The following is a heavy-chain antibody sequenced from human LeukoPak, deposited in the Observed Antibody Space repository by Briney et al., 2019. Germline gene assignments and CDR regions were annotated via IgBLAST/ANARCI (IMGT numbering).Heavy chain of an antibody. Sequence: PGGSLRLSCAASGFTFSSYAMSWVRQAPGKGPEWVSAISGSGGSTYYADSVKGRFTISRDNSKNTLYLQMNSLRAEDTAVYYCAKSEVGATRSNYYYGMDVWGQGTTVTVSS. J-gene: IGHJ6*02. CDR3: AKSEVGATRSNYYYGMDV. D-gene: IGHD1-26*01. CDR1: GFTFSSYA. CDR2: ISGSGGST. V-gene: IGHV3-23*01.